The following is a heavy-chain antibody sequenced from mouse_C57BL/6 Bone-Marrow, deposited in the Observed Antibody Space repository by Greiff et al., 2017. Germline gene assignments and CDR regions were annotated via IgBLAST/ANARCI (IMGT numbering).Heavy chain of an antibody. CDR2: LDPNSGGT. D-gene: IGHD1-1*01. J-gene: IGHJ3*01. V-gene: IGHV1-72*01. CDR1: GYTFTSYW. CDR3: ARSAYHGNPFAY. Sequence: QVQLQQPGAELVKPGASVKLSCKASGYTFTSYWMHWVKQRPGRGLEWIGRLDPNSGGTKYNEKLKSKATLTVDQPSSTAYMQLSSLSSEDSAVYYCARSAYHGNPFAYWGQGTLVTVSA.